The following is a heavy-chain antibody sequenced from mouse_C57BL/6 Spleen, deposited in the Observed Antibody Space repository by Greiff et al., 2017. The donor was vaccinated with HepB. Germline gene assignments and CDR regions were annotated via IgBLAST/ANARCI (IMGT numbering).Heavy chain of an antibody. Sequence: EVKVEESGGGLVKPGGSLKLSCAASGFTFSDYGMHWVRQAPEKGLEWVAYISSGSSTIYYADTVKGRFTISRDNAKNTLFLQMTSLRSEDTAMYYCAREGAYYSNPAWFAYWGQGTLVTVSA. CDR3: AREGAYYSNPAWFAY. CDR2: ISSGSSTI. J-gene: IGHJ3*01. D-gene: IGHD2-5*01. V-gene: IGHV5-17*01. CDR1: GFTFSDYG.